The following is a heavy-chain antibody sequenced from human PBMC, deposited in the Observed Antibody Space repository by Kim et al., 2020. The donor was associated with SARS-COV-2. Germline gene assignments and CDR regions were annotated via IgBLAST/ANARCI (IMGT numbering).Heavy chain of an antibody. V-gene: IGHV4-59*01. CDR2: IYYSGST. D-gene: IGHD5-18*01. Sequence: SETLSLTCTVSGGSISSYYWSWIRQPPGKGLEWIGYIYYSGSTNYNPSLKSRVTISVDTSKNQFSLKLSSVTAADTAVYYCARDRGAMVTLGWFDPWGQGTLVTVSS. CDR3: ARDRGAMVTLGWFDP. CDR1: GGSISSYY. J-gene: IGHJ5*02.